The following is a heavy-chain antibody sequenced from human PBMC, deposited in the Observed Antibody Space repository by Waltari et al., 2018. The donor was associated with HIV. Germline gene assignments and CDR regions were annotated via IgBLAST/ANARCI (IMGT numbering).Heavy chain of an antibody. Sequence: EVQLVESGGGLVQPGGSLRLSCAASRFTFSSYWMSWVRQAPGKGLEWVANIKQDGSEKYYVDSVKGRFTISRDNAKNSLYLQMNSLRAEDTAVYYCARDVIGYSSSWYTWGQGTLVTVSS. CDR2: IKQDGSEK. V-gene: IGHV3-7*01. CDR3: ARDVIGYSSSWYT. J-gene: IGHJ5*02. CDR1: RFTFSSYW. D-gene: IGHD6-13*01.